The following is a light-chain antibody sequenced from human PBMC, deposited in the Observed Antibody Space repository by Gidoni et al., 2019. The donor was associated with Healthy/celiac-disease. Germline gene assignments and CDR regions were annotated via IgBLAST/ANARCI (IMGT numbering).Light chain of an antibody. V-gene: IGLV2-14*01. CDR2: EVS. CDR3: SSYTSSSTWV. J-gene: IGLJ3*02. Sequence: QSALTQPASVSVSSGQSITISCTGTSSDVGGYNYVSWYQQHPGKAPKLMIYEVSNRPSGVPDRFSGSKSGNTASLTISGLQAEDEADYYCSSYTSSSTWVFGGETKLTVL. CDR1: SSDVGGYNY.